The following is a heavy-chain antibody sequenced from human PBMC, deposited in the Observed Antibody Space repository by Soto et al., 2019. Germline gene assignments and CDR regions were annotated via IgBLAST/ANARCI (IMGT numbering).Heavy chain of an antibody. CDR2: FIPIFGTA. CDR1: GGTFSSYA. J-gene: IGHJ4*02. V-gene: IGHV1-69*13. D-gene: IGHD3-3*01. CDR3: ATVRFTILGVVNLFDY. Sequence: SVKVSCKASGGTFSSYAISWVRQAPGQGLEWMGGFIPIFGTANYAQKFQGRVTITADESTSTAYMELSSLRSEDTAVYYGATVRFTILGVVNLFDYWGQGTLVTVSS.